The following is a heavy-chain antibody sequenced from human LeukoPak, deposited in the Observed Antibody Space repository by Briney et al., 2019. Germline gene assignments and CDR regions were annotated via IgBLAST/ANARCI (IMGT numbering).Heavy chain of an antibody. Sequence: ASVKVSCKASGYTFTSYGISWVRQAPGQGLEWMGWISAYNGNTNYAQKLQGRVTMTTDTSTSTAYMELRSLRAEDTALYYCARAAAETGAFRDNWFDPWGQGTLVTVSS. CDR3: ARAAAETGAFRDNWFDP. V-gene: IGHV1-18*01. D-gene: IGHD6-19*01. J-gene: IGHJ5*02. CDR1: GYTFTSYG. CDR2: ISAYNGNT.